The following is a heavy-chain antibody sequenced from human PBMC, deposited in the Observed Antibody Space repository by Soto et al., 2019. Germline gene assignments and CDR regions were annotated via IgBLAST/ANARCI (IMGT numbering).Heavy chain of an antibody. J-gene: IGHJ6*04. V-gene: IGHV4-39*01. CDR3: PPQDCIGDMDV. Sequence: SETLSLACTVSGGSISSSSYYWGWIRQPPGKGLEWIGSIYYSGSTYYNPSLKSRVTISVDKSKNQFSLKLSSVTAADTAVYSRPPQDCIGDMDVWGKGTTVTVSS. CDR2: IYYSGST. D-gene: IGHD2-21*02. CDR1: GGSISSSSYY.